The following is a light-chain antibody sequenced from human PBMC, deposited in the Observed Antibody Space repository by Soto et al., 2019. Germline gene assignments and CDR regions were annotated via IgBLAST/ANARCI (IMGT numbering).Light chain of an antibody. CDR1: ETISDY. CDR3: QQTFSNLLS. CDR2: SAS. J-gene: IGKJ4*01. Sequence: IQMTQSPSSLSASVGDRVTITCRSSETISDYLNWYQHKPGEAPKVLISSASTLRGGVPSRFSGTGSGTDFTLTISSLQPEDVATYYCQQTFSNLLSFGRGTKVEI. V-gene: IGKV1-39*01.